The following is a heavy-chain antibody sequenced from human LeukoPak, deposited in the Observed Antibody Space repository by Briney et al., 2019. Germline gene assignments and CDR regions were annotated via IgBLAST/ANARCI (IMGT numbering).Heavy chain of an antibody. CDR3: AKRASGSGTSLYYFDY. J-gene: IGHJ4*02. CDR1: GFTFSSYS. V-gene: IGHV3-23*01. Sequence: GGSLRLSCAASGFTFSSYSMSWVRQAPGKGLEWVSVISNSGGSTFYADSVKGRFTISRDNSKNTLYLQMNSLRAEDTAVYYCAKRASGSGTSLYYFDYWGQGTLVTVSS. CDR2: ISNSGGST. D-gene: IGHD3-10*01.